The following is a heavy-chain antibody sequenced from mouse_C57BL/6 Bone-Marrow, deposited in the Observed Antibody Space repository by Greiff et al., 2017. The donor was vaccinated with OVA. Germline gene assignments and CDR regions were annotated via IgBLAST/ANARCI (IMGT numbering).Heavy chain of an antibody. CDR3: TSPLTGTSWYFDV. CDR2: IRNKANNHAT. Sequence: EVKLLESGGGLVQPGGSMKLSCAASGFTFSDAWMDWVRQSPEKGLEWVAEIRNKANNHATYYAESVKGRFTISRDDSKSSVYLQMNSLRAEDTGIYYCTSPLTGTSWYFDVWGTGTTVTVSS. J-gene: IGHJ1*03. V-gene: IGHV6-6*01. D-gene: IGHD4-1*01. CDR1: GFTFSDAW.